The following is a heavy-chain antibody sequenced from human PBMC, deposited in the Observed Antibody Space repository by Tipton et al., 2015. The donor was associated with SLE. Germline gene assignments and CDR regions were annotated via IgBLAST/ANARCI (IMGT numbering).Heavy chain of an antibody. CDR1: GGSISNYY. Sequence: LRLSCTVSGGSISNYYWSWIRQPPGKGLEWIGYVFDTGSTRYNPSLRSRVTISLNKSKNQFSLSLTSVTAADTALYFCARDQFATVGAFDLWGQGTMVTVSS. D-gene: IGHD1-14*01. J-gene: IGHJ3*01. CDR3: ARDQFATVGAFDL. CDR2: VFDTGST. V-gene: IGHV4-59*12.